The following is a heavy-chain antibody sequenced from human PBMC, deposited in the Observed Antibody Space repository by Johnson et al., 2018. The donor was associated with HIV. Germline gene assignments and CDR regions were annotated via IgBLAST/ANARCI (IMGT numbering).Heavy chain of an antibody. D-gene: IGHD1-1*01. CDR1: GFTFSSYA. V-gene: IGHV3-30*04. CDR2: ISNDGSNT. CDR3: ARGYTWNDVSI. Sequence: QVQLVESGGGVVQSGRSLRLSCAASGFTFSSYAMHWVRQAPGKGLEWVAVISNDGSNTYFAASVKGRFTISRDNFKNTVYLQMNILRTVDTAVYYCARGYTWNDVSIWGQGTMVTVSS. J-gene: IGHJ3*02.